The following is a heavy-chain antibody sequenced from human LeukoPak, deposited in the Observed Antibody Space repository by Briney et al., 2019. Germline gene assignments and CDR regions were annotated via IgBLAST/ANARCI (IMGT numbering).Heavy chain of an antibody. CDR3: ARVYCSSTSCYEDW. D-gene: IGHD2-2*01. CDR2: MNPNSGNT. V-gene: IGHV1-8*03. CDR1: GYTFTSYD. J-gene: IGHJ4*02. Sequence: GASVTVSCKASGYTFTSYDINWVRQATGQGLEWMGWMNPNSGNTGYAQKFQGRVTITRNTSISTAYMELSSLRSEDTAVYYCARVYCSSTSCYEDWWGQGTLVTASS.